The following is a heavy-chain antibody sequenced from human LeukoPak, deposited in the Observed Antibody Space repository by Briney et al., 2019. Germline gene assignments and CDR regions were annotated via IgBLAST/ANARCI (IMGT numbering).Heavy chain of an antibody. CDR3: ATWGIAVAGTFDY. D-gene: IGHD6-19*01. V-gene: IGHV4-59*08. Sequence: ETLSLTCTVSGGSISSSYWSWIRQPPGKGLEWIGYIYYSGSTNYNPSFKSRVAISVDTSKNQFSLKLSSVTAADTAVYYCATWGIAVAGTFDYWGQGTLVTVST. CDR1: GGSISSSY. CDR2: IYYSGST. J-gene: IGHJ4*02.